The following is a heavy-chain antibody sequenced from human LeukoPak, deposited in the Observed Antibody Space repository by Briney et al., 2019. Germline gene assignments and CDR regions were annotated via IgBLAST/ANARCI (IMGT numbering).Heavy chain of an antibody. CDR1: GFTFSSYT. Sequence: GGSLRLSCAASGFTFSSYTINWVRQAPGKGLEWVSSINTNSRYIYYADSVKGRFTISRDNAKNSLYLQMSTLRAEDTAVYYCASIPLAAAGDYWSQGTLVTVSS. CDR3: ASIPLAAAGDY. D-gene: IGHD6-13*01. J-gene: IGHJ4*02. V-gene: IGHV3-21*01. CDR2: INTNSRYI.